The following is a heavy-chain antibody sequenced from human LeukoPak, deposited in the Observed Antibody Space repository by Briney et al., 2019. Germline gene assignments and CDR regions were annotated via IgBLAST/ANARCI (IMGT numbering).Heavy chain of an antibody. J-gene: IGHJ4*02. CDR2: IKQDGSEK. V-gene: IGHV3-7*05. CDR3: ARDFIVSYYDSSGFGY. CDR1: GFTFSSYW. D-gene: IGHD3-22*01. Sequence: GGSLRLSCAASGFTFSSYWMSWVRQAPGKGLEWVANIKQDGSEKYYVDSVKGRFTISRDNAKTSLYLQMNSLRAEDTAVYYCARDFIVSYYDSSGFGYWGQGTLVTVSS.